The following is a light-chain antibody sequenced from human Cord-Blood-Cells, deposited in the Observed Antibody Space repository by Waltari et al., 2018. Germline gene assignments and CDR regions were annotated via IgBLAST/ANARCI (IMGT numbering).Light chain of an antibody. Sequence: QSALTQPASVSGSPGQSITISCTGTSSDVGSYKLVPWYQQHPGNAPQLMIYEGSKRPSGVSNRFSGSKSGNTASLTISGLQAEDEADYYCCSYAGSRVFGGGTKLTVL. CDR2: EGS. CDR1: SSDVGSYKL. CDR3: CSYAGSRV. J-gene: IGLJ3*02. V-gene: IGLV2-23*01.